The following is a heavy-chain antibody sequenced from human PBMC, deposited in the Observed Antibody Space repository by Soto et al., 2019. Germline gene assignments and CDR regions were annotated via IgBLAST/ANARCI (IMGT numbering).Heavy chain of an antibody. V-gene: IGHV3-33*01. CDR1: GFTFSSYG. CDR3: ARSSYYDSSGTSGAGAFDI. CDR2: IWYDGSNK. Sequence: GGSLRLSCAASGFTFSSYGMHWVRQAPGKGLEWVAVIWYDGSNKYYADSVKGRFTISRDNSKNTLYLQMNSLRAEDTAVYYCARSSYYDSSGTSGAGAFDIWGQGTMVTVSS. J-gene: IGHJ3*02. D-gene: IGHD3-22*01.